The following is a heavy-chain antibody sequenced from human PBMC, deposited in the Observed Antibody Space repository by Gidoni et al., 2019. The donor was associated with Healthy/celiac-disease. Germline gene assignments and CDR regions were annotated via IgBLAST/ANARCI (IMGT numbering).Heavy chain of an antibody. CDR3: ANRGFGEIDYYYYGMDV. Sequence: EVQLLESGGGLVQPGGSLRLSCAASGFTFSSYAMSWVRQAPGKGLEWVSAISVSGGSTYYADSVKGRFTISRDNSKNTLYLQMNSLRAEDTAVYYCANRGFGEIDYYYYGMDVWGQGTTVTVSS. CDR2: ISVSGGST. J-gene: IGHJ6*02. CDR1: GFTFSSYA. V-gene: IGHV3-23*01. D-gene: IGHD3-10*01.